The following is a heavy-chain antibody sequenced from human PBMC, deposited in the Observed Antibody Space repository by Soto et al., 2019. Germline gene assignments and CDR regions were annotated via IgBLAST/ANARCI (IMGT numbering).Heavy chain of an antibody. CDR2: IYHSGST. CDR3: ASGGIDYDSSGYYYVAFSPF. J-gene: IGHJ3*01. D-gene: IGHD3-22*01. CDR1: GGSISSGGYS. V-gene: IGHV4-30-2*02. Sequence: PSETLSLTCAVSGGSISSGGYSWSWIRQPPGKGLEWIGYIYHSGSTYYNPSLKSRVTISVDRSKNQFSLKLSSVTAADTAVHYCASGGIDYDSSGYYYVAFSPFWGQGTMVTVSS.